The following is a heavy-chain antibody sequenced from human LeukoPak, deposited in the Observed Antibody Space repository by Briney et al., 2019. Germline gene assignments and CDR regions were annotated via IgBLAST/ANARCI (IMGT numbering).Heavy chain of an antibody. Sequence: ASVKVSCKASGYTFTGYYMHWVRQAPGQGLEWMGWINPNSGGTNYAQKFQGRVTMTRDTSISTAYMKLSRLRSDDTAVYYCARESTDSSGYTEAFDIWGQGTMVTVSS. CDR3: ARESTDSSGYTEAFDI. J-gene: IGHJ3*02. V-gene: IGHV1-2*02. CDR2: INPNSGGT. CDR1: GYTFTGYY. D-gene: IGHD3-22*01.